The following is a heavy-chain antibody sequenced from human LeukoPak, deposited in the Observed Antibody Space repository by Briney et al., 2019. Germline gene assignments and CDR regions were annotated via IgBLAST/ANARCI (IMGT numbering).Heavy chain of an antibody. Sequence: PGGSLRLSCAASGFTVSSNYMSWVRQAPGKGLEWVSVIYSGGSTYYADSVKGRFTISRDNSKNTLYLQMNSLRAEDTAVYYCARGAASYPYYFDYWGQGTLVTVSS. CDR2: IYSGGST. D-gene: IGHD3-10*01. CDR1: GFTVSSNY. V-gene: IGHV3-66*01. J-gene: IGHJ4*02. CDR3: ARGAASYPYYFDY.